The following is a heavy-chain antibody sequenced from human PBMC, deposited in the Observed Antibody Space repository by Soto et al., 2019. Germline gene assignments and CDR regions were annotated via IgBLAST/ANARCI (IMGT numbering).Heavy chain of an antibody. D-gene: IGHD1-26*01. CDR3: ARGVYSVVGATVY. CDR1: GCTFTDYG. Sequence: QVQLVQSGAEVKMPGASVKVSCKASGCTFTDYGINWVRQATGQGLEWMGWMNPKSGDTVYAQKFQGRVSMTRATSISTAYMELNSLKSDDTAVYYCARGVYSVVGATVYWGQGTLVTVSS. J-gene: IGHJ4*02. V-gene: IGHV1-8*01. CDR2: MNPKSGDT.